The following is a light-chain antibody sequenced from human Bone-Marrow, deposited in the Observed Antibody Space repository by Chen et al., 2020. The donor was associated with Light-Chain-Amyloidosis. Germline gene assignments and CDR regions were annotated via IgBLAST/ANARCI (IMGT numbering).Light chain of an antibody. CDR2: VGTGGIVG. CDR3: GADHGSGSNFGRV. Sequence: QPVLTQPPSASASLGASATLTCTLSSGSNNYKVDWYQQRPGKGPRFVMRVGTGGIVGSKGDDIPDRFSGLGSGLNRYLAIKNIQEEDEGDYHCGADHGSGSNFGRVFGGGTKLTVL. J-gene: IGLJ3*02. V-gene: IGLV9-49*03. CDR1: SGSNNYK.